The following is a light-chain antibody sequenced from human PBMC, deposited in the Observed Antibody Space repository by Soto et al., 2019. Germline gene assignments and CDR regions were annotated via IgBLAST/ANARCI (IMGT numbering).Light chain of an antibody. CDR2: DAS. J-gene: IGKJ3*01. CDR1: QDISLY. V-gene: IGKV1-33*01. CDR3: QHYENLPFT. Sequence: DIQMTQSPSSLSASVGVRVTITCQASQDISLYLNWYQQRPGRAPKLLIYDASTLETGVPSRFSGSGSGTDFTFTISSLQPEDIATYYCQHYENLPFTFGPGTKVDV.